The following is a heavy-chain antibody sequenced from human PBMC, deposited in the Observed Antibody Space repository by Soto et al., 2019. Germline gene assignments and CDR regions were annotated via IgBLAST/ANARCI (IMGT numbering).Heavy chain of an antibody. CDR3: ARGRSPVYSSGWYYFDY. V-gene: IGHV1-69*12. CDR1: GGTFSSYA. D-gene: IGHD6-19*01. J-gene: IGHJ4*02. Sequence: QVQLVQSGAEVKKPGSSVKVSCKASGGTFSSYAISWVRQAPGQGLEWMGGIIPIFGTANYAQKFQGRVTITADESTSTAYMELSSLRSEDTAVYYCARGRSPVYSSGWYYFDYWGQGTLVTVSS. CDR2: IIPIFGTA.